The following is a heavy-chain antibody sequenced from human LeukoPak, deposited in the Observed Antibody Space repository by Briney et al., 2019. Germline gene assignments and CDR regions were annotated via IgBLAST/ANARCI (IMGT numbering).Heavy chain of an antibody. V-gene: IGHV4-38-2*02. Sequence: SETLSLTCTVSGYSISSGSYWAWIRQPPGKGLEWIGTIYHRGSTYYNPSLESRVTISIDTSKNQFSLKLSSVTAADTAVYYCAREGSGYSGLDYWGQGTLVTVSS. J-gene: IGHJ4*02. CDR1: GYSISSGSY. CDR2: IYHRGST. D-gene: IGHD3-9*01. CDR3: AREGSGYSGLDY.